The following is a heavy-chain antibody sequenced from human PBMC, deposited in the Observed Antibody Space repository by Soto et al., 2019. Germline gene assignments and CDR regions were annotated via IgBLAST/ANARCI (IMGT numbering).Heavy chain of an antibody. CDR2: IWHDGSKK. J-gene: IGHJ3*02. D-gene: IGHD3-10*01. CDR3: ARDAYGTAGQGGAFDI. V-gene: IGHV3-33*01. CDR1: GFTYGHFG. Sequence: QVQLVESGGGVFQHGRSLRLSCTTSGFTYGHFGMHWARQAPGKGLERVAVIWHDGSKKLYADSVKGRFTISRDDSKKTLDLQMNSLRVEDTAVYYCARDAYGTAGQGGAFDIWGQGTVVIVSS.